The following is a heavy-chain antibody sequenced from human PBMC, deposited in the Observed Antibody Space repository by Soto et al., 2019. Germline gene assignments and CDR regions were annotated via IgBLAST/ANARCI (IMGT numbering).Heavy chain of an antibody. D-gene: IGHD3-10*01. J-gene: IGHJ4*02. CDR2: INPSGGST. CDR1: GYTFTSYY. Sequence: ASVKVSCKASGYTFTSYYMHWVRQAPGQGLEWMGIINPSGGSTSYAQKFQGRVTMTRDTSTSTVYMELSSLRSEDTAVYYCARGGFRELWFRLDHFAYWGQGTLVTVSS. CDR3: ARGGFRELWFRLDHFAY. V-gene: IGHV1-46*03.